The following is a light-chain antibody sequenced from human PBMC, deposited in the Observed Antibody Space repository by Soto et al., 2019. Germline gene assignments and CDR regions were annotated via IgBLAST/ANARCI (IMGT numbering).Light chain of an antibody. Sequence: EIVMTQSPATLSVSPGERATLSCRASQSVSNNLAWYQQKPGQAPRLLIYGTSTRATGIPARFSGSGSGTEFTLTVCSLQPEDFATYYCLQDHDDSWTYGQGTKVDIK. J-gene: IGKJ1*01. CDR3: LQDHDDSWT. CDR2: GTS. V-gene: IGKV3-15*01. CDR1: QSVSNN.